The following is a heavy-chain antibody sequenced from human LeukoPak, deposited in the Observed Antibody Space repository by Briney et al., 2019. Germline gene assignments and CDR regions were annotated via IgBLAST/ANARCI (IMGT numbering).Heavy chain of an antibody. D-gene: IGHD5-24*01. V-gene: IGHV4-4*07. CDR3: ARECEMATILDY. J-gene: IGHJ4*02. CDR2: IYTSGST. Sequence: PSETLSLTRTVSGGSISSYYWNWIRQPAGKGLEWIGRIYTSGSTNYNPSLKSRVTMSIDTSKNQFSLKLSSVTAADTAVYYCARECEMATILDYWGQGTLVTVSS. CDR1: GGSISSYY.